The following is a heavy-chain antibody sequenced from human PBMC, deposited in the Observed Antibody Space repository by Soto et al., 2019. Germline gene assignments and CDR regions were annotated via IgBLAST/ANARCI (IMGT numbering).Heavy chain of an antibody. CDR2: LYDVDGS. CDR3: ASWHEREHAYDV. J-gene: IGHJ3*01. V-gene: IGHV3-53*01. CDR1: GLTVSGKKY. Sequence: DVQLVESGGGLIQPGESLRLSCAAFGLTVSGKKYVAWVRQAPGKGLEWVSALYDVDGSFYADSVKGRFTTSSDSSKTTVYLQMTGLRPDDTAVYYCASWHEREHAYDVWCQGTTVTVSS. D-gene: IGHD1-1*01.